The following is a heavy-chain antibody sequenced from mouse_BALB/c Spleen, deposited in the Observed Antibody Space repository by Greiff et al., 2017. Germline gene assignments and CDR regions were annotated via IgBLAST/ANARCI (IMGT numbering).Heavy chain of an antibody. CDR2: IWGGGST. Sequence: QVQLKESGPGLVAPSQSLSISCTASGYSLSSYRVHWVRQTPGQGLEWMGMIWGGGSTDYNTALIYRLSISKDNTKSHVVLKKNSLQTDDTAVYYFARGYDWYFDVWGAGTTVTVSS. J-gene: IGHJ1*01. D-gene: IGHD2-14*01. V-gene: IGHV2-6-4*01. CDR3: ARGYDWYFDV. CDR1: GYSLSSYR.